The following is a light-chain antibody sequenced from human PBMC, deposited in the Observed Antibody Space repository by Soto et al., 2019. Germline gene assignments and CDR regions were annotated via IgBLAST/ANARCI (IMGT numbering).Light chain of an antibody. J-gene: IGKJ5*01. V-gene: IGKV1-39*01. CDR1: QRINSY. CDR2: AAS. Sequence: DLQMDQMPSDVSACVEDGVTIACRTSQRINSYLNWYQHKPGKAPRLLIYAASTLQSGVPSRFSGNGSATHFSLTITSLQLEDFATYYCQQSHSIPITFGHGRRLEN. CDR3: QQSHSIPIT.